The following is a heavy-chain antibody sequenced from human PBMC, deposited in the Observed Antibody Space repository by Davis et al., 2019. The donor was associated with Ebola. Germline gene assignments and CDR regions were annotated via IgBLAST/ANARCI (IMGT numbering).Heavy chain of an antibody. CDR1: GLTFSSYA. CDR3: AKDERRKPQNMDV. CDR2: ISYDGNNK. V-gene: IGHV3-30*18. D-gene: IGHD1-1*01. J-gene: IGHJ6*02. Sequence: PGGSLRLSCEAFGLTFSSYAMHWVRQAPGKGLEWVAVISYDGNNKYYADSVKGRFTIFRDNSKNTLYLQMNSLRGEDTALYYCAKDERRKPQNMDVWGQGTKVIVSS.